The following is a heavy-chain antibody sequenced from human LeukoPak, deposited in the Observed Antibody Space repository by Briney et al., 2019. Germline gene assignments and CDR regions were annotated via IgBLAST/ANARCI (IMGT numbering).Heavy chain of an antibody. CDR1: GYTITSYD. J-gene: IGHJ6*02. Sequence: ASVKVSCKASGYTITSYDINWVRQATGQGLEWMGWMNPNSGNTGYAQKFQGRVTMTRNTSISTAYMELSSLRSEDTAVYYCARGVETSYGMDVWGQGTTVTVSS. CDR3: ARGVETSYGMDV. V-gene: IGHV1-8*01. CDR2: MNPNSGNT.